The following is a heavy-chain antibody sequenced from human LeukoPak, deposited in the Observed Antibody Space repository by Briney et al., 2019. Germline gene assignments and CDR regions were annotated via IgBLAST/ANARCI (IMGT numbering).Heavy chain of an antibody. V-gene: IGHV7-4-1*02. CDR2: INTNTGNP. J-gene: IGHJ6*02. D-gene: IGHD3-10*01. Sequence: ASVKVSCKAFGYTFTSYAMNWARQAPGQGLEWMGWINTNTGNPTYAQGFTGRFVFSLDTSVSTAYLQISSLKAEDTAVYYCARKVVRGTNFYYYGMDVWGQGTTVAVSS. CDR1: GYTFTSYA. CDR3: ARKVVRGTNFYYYGMDV.